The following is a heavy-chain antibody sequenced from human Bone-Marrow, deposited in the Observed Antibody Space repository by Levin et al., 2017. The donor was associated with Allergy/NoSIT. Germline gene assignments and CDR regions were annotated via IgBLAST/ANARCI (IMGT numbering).Heavy chain of an antibody. CDR3: SKYTYGSFDS. V-gene: IGHV4-34*01. Sequence: GSLRLSCAVYDGSFSGFSWSWIRQPPGKGLEWIAEINDSGSTNSNPSLKSRVTISLDTSKNLFSLKLSSVTAADTAFYYCSKYTYGSFDSWGQGTLVIVSS. J-gene: IGHJ4*02. CDR2: INDSGST. CDR1: DGSFSGFS. D-gene: IGHD5-18*01.